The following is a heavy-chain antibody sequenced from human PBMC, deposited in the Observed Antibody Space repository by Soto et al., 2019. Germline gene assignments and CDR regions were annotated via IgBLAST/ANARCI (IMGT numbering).Heavy chain of an antibody. V-gene: IGHV3-30*18. CDR1: GFIFSSYA. CDR3: AKDRAFTISSPFDS. D-gene: IGHD3-3*01. Sequence: QVQLLESGGGVVQPGRSLRLSCAASGFIFSSYAMHWVRQAPGKGLEWVAVISHGGNEKYYADSVEGRFTISRDNSKNMVYLHMNSLRAEDTALYYCAKDRAFTISSPFDSWGQGTLVTVSS. J-gene: IGHJ4*02. CDR2: ISHGGNEK.